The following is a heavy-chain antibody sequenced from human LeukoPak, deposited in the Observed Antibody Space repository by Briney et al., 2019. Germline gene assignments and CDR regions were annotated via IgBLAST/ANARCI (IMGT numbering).Heavy chain of an antibody. J-gene: IGHJ4*02. Sequence: GGSLRLSCAASGFTFSTYGMHWVRQAPGKGLEWVAVISYDGGNKYYADSVKGRFTISRDNAKNSLYLQMNSLRAEDTAVYYCARGTWFGIDYWGQGTLVTVSS. V-gene: IGHV3-30*03. CDR2: ISYDGGNK. CDR1: GFTFSTYG. D-gene: IGHD3-10*01. CDR3: ARGTWFGIDY.